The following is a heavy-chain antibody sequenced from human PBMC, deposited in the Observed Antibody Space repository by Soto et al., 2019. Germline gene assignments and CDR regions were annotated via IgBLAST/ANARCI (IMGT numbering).Heavy chain of an antibody. D-gene: IGHD3-22*01. CDR3: TTGTYYSDLRVFDY. J-gene: IGHJ4*02. CDR1: RFTFSSYA. Sequence: GGSLRLSCAASRFTFSSYAMSWVRQAPGKGLEWVSSISGNGGNTYYADSVKGRFTISRDNSKNMLYLQMNSLRAEDTAVYYCTTGTYYSDLRVFDYWGQGTLVTVSS. CDR2: ISGNGGNT. V-gene: IGHV3-23*01.